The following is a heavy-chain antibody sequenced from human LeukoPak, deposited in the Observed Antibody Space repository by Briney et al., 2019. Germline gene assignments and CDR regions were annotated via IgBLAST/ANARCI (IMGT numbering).Heavy chain of an antibody. J-gene: IGHJ4*02. CDR1: GYTFTSYD. D-gene: IGHD6-19*01. CDR2: MNPNSGNT. V-gene: IGHV1-8*03. Sequence: ASVKVSCKASGYTFTSYDINWVRQVTGQGLEWMGWMNPNSGNTGYAQKFQGRVTITRNTSISTAYMELSSLRSEDTAVYYCATSRAVAAGVYLRFDYWGQGTLVTVSS. CDR3: ATSRAVAAGVYLRFDY.